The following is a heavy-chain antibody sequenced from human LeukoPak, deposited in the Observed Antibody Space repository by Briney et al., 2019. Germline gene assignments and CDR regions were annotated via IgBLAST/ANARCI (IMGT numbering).Heavy chain of an antibody. CDR1: GFTFSSYW. J-gene: IGHJ6*02. CDR2: IKQDGSEK. CDR3: AREYYYGSGSPYGMDV. D-gene: IGHD3-10*01. Sequence: GSLRLSCAASGFTFSSYWMSWVRQAPGKGLEWVANIKQDGSEKYYVDSVKGRFTISRDNAKNSLYLQMNSLRAEDTAVYYCAREYYYGSGSPYGMDVWGQGITVTVSS. V-gene: IGHV3-7*01.